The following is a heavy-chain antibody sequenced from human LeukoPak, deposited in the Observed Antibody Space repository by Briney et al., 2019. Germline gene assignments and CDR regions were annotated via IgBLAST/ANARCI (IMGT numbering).Heavy chain of an antibody. J-gene: IGHJ2*01. D-gene: IGHD5-24*01. CDR1: GFTFSSYS. CDR3: ARARWKWGEMATDSYWYFDL. V-gene: IGHV3-21*01. Sequence: TGGSLRLSCAASGFTFSSYSMSWVRQAPGKGLEWVSSISSSSSYIYYADSVKGRFTISRDNAKNSLYLQMNSLRAEDTAVYYCARARWKWGEMATDSYWYFDLWGRGTLVTVPS. CDR2: ISSSSSYI.